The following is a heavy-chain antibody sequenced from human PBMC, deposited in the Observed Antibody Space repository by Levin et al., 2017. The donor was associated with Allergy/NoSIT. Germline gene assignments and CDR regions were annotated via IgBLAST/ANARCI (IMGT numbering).Heavy chain of an antibody. CDR1: GYSFTSYW. D-gene: IGHD1-1*01. J-gene: IGHJ6*03. V-gene: IGHV5-51*01. CDR3: ARRGTRDYYYYMDV. CDR2: IYPGDSDT. Sequence: ASVKVSCQGSGYSFTSYWIGWVRQMPGKGLEWMGIIYPGDSDTRYSPSFQGQVTISAVKSISTAYLQWSSLKASDTAIYYCARRGTRDYYYYMDVWGKGTTVTVSS.